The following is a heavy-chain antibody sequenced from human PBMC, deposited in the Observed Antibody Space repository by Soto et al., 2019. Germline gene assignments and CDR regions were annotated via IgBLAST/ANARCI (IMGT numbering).Heavy chain of an antibody. V-gene: IGHV3-30*18. D-gene: IGHD3-10*01. Sequence: PGGSLRLSCEVSGFTFSAYGMHWVRQAPGKGLEWVAAISHDGNNKNYGDSVKGRFIISRDKSKNTVVLQMNSLRAEDTAVYYCAKVGPYDSGSYMFRYNWFDPWGPGTLVTVSS. J-gene: IGHJ5*02. CDR3: AKVGPYDSGSYMFRYNWFDP. CDR2: ISHDGNNK. CDR1: GFTFSAYG.